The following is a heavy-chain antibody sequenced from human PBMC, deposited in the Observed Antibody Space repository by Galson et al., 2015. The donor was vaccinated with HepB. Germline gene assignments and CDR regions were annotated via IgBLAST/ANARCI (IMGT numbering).Heavy chain of an antibody. CDR3: ARDSGSSTSCYDV. Sequence: SLRLSCAASGFTFSDYYMSWIRQAPGKGLEWVSYISSSGSTIYYADSVKGRFTISRDNAKNSLYLQMNSLRAEDTAVYYCARDSGSSTSCYDVWGQGTLVTVSS. CDR2: ISSSGSTI. J-gene: IGHJ4*02. D-gene: IGHD2-2*01. V-gene: IGHV3-11*01. CDR1: GFTFSDYY.